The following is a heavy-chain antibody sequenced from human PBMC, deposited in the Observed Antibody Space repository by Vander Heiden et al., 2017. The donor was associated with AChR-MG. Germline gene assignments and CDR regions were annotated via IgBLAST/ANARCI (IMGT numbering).Heavy chain of an antibody. CDR2: SYYSGST. D-gene: IGHD3-3*01. J-gene: IGHJ4*02. CDR3: ARHYLYTIFGVVYYFDY. Sequence: QLQLQESGPELVKPSESLSLPSPVSGGSTCRSGYYWGWIRQPPGKGLEWIGSSYYSGSTYYNPSLKSRATISVDTAKNQFSLKLSSVTAADTAVYYCARHYLYTIFGVVYYFDYWGQGTLVTVSS. V-gene: IGHV4-39*01. CDR1: GGSTCRSGYY.